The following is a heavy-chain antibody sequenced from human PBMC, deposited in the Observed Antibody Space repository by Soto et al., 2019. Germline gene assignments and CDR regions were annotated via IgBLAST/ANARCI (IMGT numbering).Heavy chain of an antibody. CDR3: ARGGLGYCSGGSCYSAELSRYYYGMDV. CDR1: GGFISSGGYY. CDR2: IYYSGAT. Sequence: SEALPLTCTVSGGFISSGGYYWIWIRQHPGEGLEWIGYIYYSGATYYNPSLKGRVTISVDTSKNQFSLKLSSVTAADTAVYYCARGGLGYCSGGSCYSAELSRYYYGMDVWGQGTTVTVSS. J-gene: IGHJ6*02. D-gene: IGHD2-15*01. V-gene: IGHV4-31*03.